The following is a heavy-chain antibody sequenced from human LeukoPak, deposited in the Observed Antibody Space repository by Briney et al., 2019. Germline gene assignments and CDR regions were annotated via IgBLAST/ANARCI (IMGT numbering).Heavy chain of an antibody. Sequence: ASVKVSCKASGYTFTSYGISWVRQAPGQGLEWMGWISAYNGNTNYAQKLHGRVTMTTDTSTSTAYMELRSLRSDDTAVYYCARDGTYYYGSGSYYPLDYWGQGTLVTVSS. V-gene: IGHV1-18*01. CDR1: GYTFTSYG. D-gene: IGHD3-10*01. CDR2: ISAYNGNT. J-gene: IGHJ4*02. CDR3: ARDGTYYYGSGSYYPLDY.